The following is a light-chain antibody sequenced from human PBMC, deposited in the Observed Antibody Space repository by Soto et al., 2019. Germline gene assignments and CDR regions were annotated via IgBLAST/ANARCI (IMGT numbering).Light chain of an antibody. J-gene: IGKJ1*01. V-gene: IGKV3-20*01. CDR3: QDYGSSPQT. Sequence: DIVLTQSPCTLSLSPGERATLSCRASQRISSNYLGWYQQKPGRAPRLLIYAASSRATGIPERFSGSGSGTDFTLTISRLEPEDFALYYCQDYGSSPQTFGQGTKVDIK. CDR2: AAS. CDR1: QRISSNY.